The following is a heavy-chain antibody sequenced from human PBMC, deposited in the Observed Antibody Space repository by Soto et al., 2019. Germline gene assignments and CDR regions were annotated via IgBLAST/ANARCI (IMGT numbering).Heavy chain of an antibody. V-gene: IGHV3-21*01. J-gene: IGHJ4*02. D-gene: IGHD4-17*01. CDR2: ISSSSSYI. CDR3: ARGTTVTPIDY. Sequence: EVQLVESGGGLVTPGGSLRLSCAASGFTFSSYSMNWVRQAPGKGLEWVSSISSSSSYIYYADSVKGRCTISRDNAKNSLYLQMNSLRAEDTAVYYCARGTTVTPIDYWGQGTLVTVSS. CDR1: GFTFSSYS.